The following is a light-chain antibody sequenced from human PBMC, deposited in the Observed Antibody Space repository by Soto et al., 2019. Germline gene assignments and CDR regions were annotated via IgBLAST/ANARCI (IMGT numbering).Light chain of an antibody. Sequence: QSVLTQPPSVSAAPGQKVTISCSGSNSNIGNNYVSWYQQVPGTAPKLLIYANIQRPSGIPDRFSGSKFGTSATLDITGLQTGDEADYYCGTWDSSLNSVLFGGGTKLTVL. CDR3: GTWDSSLNSVL. J-gene: IGLJ2*01. V-gene: IGLV1-51*01. CDR2: ANI. CDR1: NSNIGNNY.